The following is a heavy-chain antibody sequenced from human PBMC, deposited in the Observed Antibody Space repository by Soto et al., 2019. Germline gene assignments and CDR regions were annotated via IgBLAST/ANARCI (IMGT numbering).Heavy chain of an antibody. CDR1: GGSISSYY. CDR2: IYYSGST. J-gene: IGHJ4*02. Sequence: SETLSLTCTVSGGSISSYYWSWIRQPPGKGLEWIGYIYYSGSTNYNPSLKSRVTISVDTSKNQFSLKLSSVTAADTAVYYCARNDGWRGSWSAGWVHWGQGTLVTVSS. V-gene: IGHV4-59*01. D-gene: IGHD3-3*01. CDR3: ARNDGWRGSWSAGWVH.